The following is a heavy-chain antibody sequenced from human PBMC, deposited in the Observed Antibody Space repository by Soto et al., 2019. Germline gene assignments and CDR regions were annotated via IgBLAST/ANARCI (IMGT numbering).Heavy chain of an antibody. CDR2: ISSSSSYI. CDR3: ARARHPTTAGEADAFDI. J-gene: IGHJ3*02. D-gene: IGHD3-10*01. Sequence: RLLRLSCAASGFTISSYSMNRVSQAPGKGLEWVSSISSSSSYIYYADSVKGRFTISRDNAKNSLYLQMNSLRAEDTAVYYCARARHPTTAGEADAFDIWGQGTMVTVSS. V-gene: IGHV3-21*01. CDR1: GFTISSYS.